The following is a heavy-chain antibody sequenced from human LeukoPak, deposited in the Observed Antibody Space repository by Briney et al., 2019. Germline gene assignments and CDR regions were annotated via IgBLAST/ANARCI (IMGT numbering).Heavy chain of an antibody. CDR3: ARAAGSSSVYNWFDP. D-gene: IGHD6-13*01. Sequence: SETLSLTCTVSGGSISSYYWSWIRQPAGKGPEWIGRIYTSGSTNYNPSLKSRVTMSVDTSKNQFSLKLSSVTAADTAVYYCARAAGSSSVYNWFDPRGQGTLVTVSS. V-gene: IGHV4-4*07. CDR1: GGSISSYY. J-gene: IGHJ5*02. CDR2: IYTSGST.